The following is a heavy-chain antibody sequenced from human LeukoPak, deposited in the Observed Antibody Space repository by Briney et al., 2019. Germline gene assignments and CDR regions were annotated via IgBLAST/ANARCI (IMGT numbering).Heavy chain of an antibody. Sequence: ASVKVSRKVSGYTLTELSMHWVRQAPGKGLEWMGGFDPEDGETIYAQKFQGRVTMTEDTSTDTADMELSSLRSEDTAVYYCATVKDSSGYYYRSADYYYYGMDVWGQGTTVTVSS. V-gene: IGHV1-24*01. CDR3: ATVKDSSGYYYRSADYYYYGMDV. D-gene: IGHD3-22*01. J-gene: IGHJ6*02. CDR1: GYTLTELS. CDR2: FDPEDGET.